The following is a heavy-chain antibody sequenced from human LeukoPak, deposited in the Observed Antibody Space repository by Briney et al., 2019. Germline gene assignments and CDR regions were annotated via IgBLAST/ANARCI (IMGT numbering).Heavy chain of an antibody. Sequence: GGSLRLSCAASGFTFSDYYMSWIRQAPGKGLEWVSYISSSGSTIYYADSVKGRFTISRDNAKNSLYPQMNSLRAEDTAVYYCAIENQYSSSWGYNWFDPWGQGTLVTVSS. CDR2: ISSSGSTI. D-gene: IGHD6-13*01. CDR1: GFTFSDYY. J-gene: IGHJ5*02. CDR3: AIENQYSSSWGYNWFDP. V-gene: IGHV3-11*04.